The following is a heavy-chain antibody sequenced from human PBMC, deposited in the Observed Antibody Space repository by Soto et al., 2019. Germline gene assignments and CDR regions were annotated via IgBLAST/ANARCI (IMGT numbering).Heavy chain of an antibody. CDR3: AKDRLGIFGVVHELYAMGV. V-gene: IGHV3-30-3*01. Sequence: LRLSCTASGFNFGSFAMHWVRQAPGKGLEWLSVMSYDGNKKYYADSVKGRFTISRDNSKNTLFLQMNSLRPDDTALYYCAKDRLGIFGVVHELYAMGVWGQGTRV. CDR1: GFNFGSFA. CDR2: MSYDGNKK. D-gene: IGHD3-3*01. J-gene: IGHJ6*01.